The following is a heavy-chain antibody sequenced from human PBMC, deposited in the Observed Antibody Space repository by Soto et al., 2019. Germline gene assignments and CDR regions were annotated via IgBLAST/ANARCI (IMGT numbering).Heavy chain of an antibody. D-gene: IGHD6-6*01. Sequence: RSLTCTVSGGSVSSGSYYWSWIRQPPGKGLEWIGYIYYSGSTNYNPSLKSRVTISVDTSKNQFSLKLSSVTAADTAVYYCARVRARRASCFDYWGQGTLVTVSS. V-gene: IGHV4-61*01. CDR3: ARVRARRASCFDY. CDR1: GGSVSSGSYY. J-gene: IGHJ4*02. CDR2: IYYSGST.